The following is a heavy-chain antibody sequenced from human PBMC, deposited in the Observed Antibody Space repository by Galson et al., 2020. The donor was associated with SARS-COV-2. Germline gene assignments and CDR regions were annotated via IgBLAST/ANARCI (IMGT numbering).Heavy chain of an antibody. Sequence: GGSLRLSCAASGFTFSSYSMNWVRQAPGKGLEWVSSISSSSSYIYYADSVKGRFTISRDNAKNSLYLQMNSLRAEDTAVYYCARDGRYSYGNADFDYWGQGTLVTVSS. V-gene: IGHV3-21*01. CDR1: GFTFSSYS. J-gene: IGHJ4*02. CDR3: ARDGRYSYGNADFDY. D-gene: IGHD5-18*01. CDR2: ISSSSSYI.